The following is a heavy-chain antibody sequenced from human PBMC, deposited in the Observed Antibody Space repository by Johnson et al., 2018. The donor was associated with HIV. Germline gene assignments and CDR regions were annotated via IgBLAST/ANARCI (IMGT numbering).Heavy chain of an antibody. CDR1: GFTFDDYA. CDR2: ISWNSGSI. D-gene: IGHD5-12*01. Sequence: VQLVESGGGLVQPGGSLRLSCAASGFTFDDYAMHWVRQAPGKGLEWVSGISWNSGSIGYADSVKGRFTISRDNAKNSLYLQMNSLRGDDTAVYYCARSSRYSAYDSDAFDIWGQGTMVTVSS. V-gene: IGHV3-9*01. J-gene: IGHJ3*02. CDR3: ARSSRYSAYDSDAFDI.